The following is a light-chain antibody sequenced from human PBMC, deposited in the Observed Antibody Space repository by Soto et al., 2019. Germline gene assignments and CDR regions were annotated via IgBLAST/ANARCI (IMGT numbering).Light chain of an antibody. CDR3: SSYTSSRTNVV. CDR2: EVS. Sequence: QSALTQPASVSGSPGQSITISCTGTSSDVGGYNYVSWYQQHPGKGPKLMIYEVSNRPSGVSNRFSGSKSANTASLTISGLQAEDEADYYCSSYTSSRTNVVFGGGIKLTVL. CDR1: SSDVGGYNY. V-gene: IGLV2-14*01. J-gene: IGLJ2*01.